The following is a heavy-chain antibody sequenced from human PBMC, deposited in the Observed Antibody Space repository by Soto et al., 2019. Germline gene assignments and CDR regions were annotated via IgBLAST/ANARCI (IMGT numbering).Heavy chain of an antibody. V-gene: IGHV4-31*03. D-gene: IGHD3-3*01. J-gene: IGHJ4*02. CDR2: IYYSGST. CDR3: AREMAPNYDFWSGYYPY. CDR1: GGSISSGGYY. Sequence: SETLSLTCTVSGGSISSGGYYWSWIRQHPGKGLEWIGYIYYSGSTYYNPSLKGRVTISVDTSKNQFSLKLSSVTAADTAVYYCAREMAPNYDFWSGYYPYWGQGTLVTVSS.